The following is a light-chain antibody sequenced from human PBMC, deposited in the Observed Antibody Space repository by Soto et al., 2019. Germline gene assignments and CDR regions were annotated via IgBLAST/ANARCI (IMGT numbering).Light chain of an antibody. CDR3: QQRRT. V-gene: IGKV3-15*01. CDR1: QSIGDT. J-gene: IGKJ1*01. Sequence: EIVMTQSPATLSVSPGGRATLSCRASQSIGDTLAWYQLKPGQAPRLLIYGASSRVTGFPDRFSGSGSGTDFTLTISRLEPEDFAVYYCQQRRTFGQGTKVDI. CDR2: GAS.